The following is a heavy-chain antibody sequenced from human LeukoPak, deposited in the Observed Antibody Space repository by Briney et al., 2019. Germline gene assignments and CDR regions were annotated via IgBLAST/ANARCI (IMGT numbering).Heavy chain of an antibody. CDR1: GGSISSYY. CDR3: ARGSSSWYRALDY. CDR2: IYTSGST. V-gene: IGHV4-4*09. Sequence: SETLSLTCTVSGGSISSYYWSWIRQPPGKGLERIGYIYTSGSTNYNPSLKSRVTISVDTSKNQFSLKLSSVTAADPAVYYCARGSSSWYRALDYWGQGTLVTVSS. D-gene: IGHD6-13*01. J-gene: IGHJ4*02.